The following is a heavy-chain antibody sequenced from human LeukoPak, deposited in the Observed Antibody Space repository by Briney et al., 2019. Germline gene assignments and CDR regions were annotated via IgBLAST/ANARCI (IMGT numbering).Heavy chain of an antibody. CDR1: GFTFSGYW. V-gene: IGHV3-7*01. Sequence: PGGSLRLSCAASGFTFSGYWMTWVRQAPGKGLEWVANVNQDGNNKNYVESVKGRFTISRDNAKNSLYLQMNSLRAEDTAVYYCARVSSTTSFDYWGQGTLVTVSS. CDR2: VNQDGNNK. CDR3: ARVSSTTSFDY. D-gene: IGHD4-17*01. J-gene: IGHJ4*02.